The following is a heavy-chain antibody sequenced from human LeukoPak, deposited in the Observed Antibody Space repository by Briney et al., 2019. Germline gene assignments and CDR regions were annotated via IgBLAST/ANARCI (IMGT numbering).Heavy chain of an antibody. CDR3: ARGYGSGSYNNFNQ. CDR2: VYYTGST. V-gene: IGHV4-59*01. J-gene: IGHJ4*02. Sequence: SETLSLTCNVSGGFITSYYWSWIRRPPGKGLEWIGNVYYTGSTNYNPSLRSRVTISVDTSKNQFSLMLTSETAADTAVYYCARGYGSGSYNNFNQWGQGLLVAVSS. CDR1: GGFITSYY. D-gene: IGHD3-10*01.